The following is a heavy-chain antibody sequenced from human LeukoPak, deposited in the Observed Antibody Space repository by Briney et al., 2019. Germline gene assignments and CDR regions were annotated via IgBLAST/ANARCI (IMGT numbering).Heavy chain of an antibody. D-gene: IGHD3-3*01. Sequence: PSETLSLTCAVYGGSFSGYYWSWIRQPPGKGLEWIGEINHSGSTNYNPSLKSRVTISVDTSKNQFSLKLSSVTAADTAVCYCARGAGVYYDFWSGYSKGYNWFDPWGQGTLVTVSS. CDR2: INHSGST. V-gene: IGHV4-34*01. CDR3: ARGAGVYYDFWSGYSKGYNWFDP. J-gene: IGHJ5*02. CDR1: GGSFSGYY.